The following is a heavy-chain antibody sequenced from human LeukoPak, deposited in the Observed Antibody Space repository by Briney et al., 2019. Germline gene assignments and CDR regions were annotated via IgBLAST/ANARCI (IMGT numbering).Heavy chain of an antibody. V-gene: IGHV1-46*01. Sequence: APVKVSCKASGYTFINYYMHWVRQAPGQGLEWMGIINPSGGSTSYAQKFQGRVTMTRDASTSTVYMELSSLRSEDTAVYYCAFGVEFGEGWGQGTLVTVSS. CDR3: AFGVEFGEG. J-gene: IGHJ4*02. CDR1: GYTFINYY. CDR2: INPSGGST. D-gene: IGHD3-10*01.